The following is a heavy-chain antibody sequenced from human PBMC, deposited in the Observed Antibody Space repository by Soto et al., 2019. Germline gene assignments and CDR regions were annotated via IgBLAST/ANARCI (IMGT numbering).Heavy chain of an antibody. Sequence: GGSLRLSCAASGFTFSSYGMHWVRQAPGKGLEWVAVIWYDGSNKYYADSVKGRFTISRDNSKNTLYLQMNSLRAEDTAVYYCARDDASYCSGGSCPAAFDYWGQGTLVTGSS. CDR1: GFTFSSYG. J-gene: IGHJ4*02. CDR2: IWYDGSNK. D-gene: IGHD2-15*01. V-gene: IGHV3-33*01. CDR3: ARDDASYCSGGSCPAAFDY.